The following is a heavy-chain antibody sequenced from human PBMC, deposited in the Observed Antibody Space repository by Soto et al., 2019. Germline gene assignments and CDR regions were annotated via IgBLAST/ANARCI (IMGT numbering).Heavy chain of an antibody. D-gene: IGHD4-17*01. CDR1: GGSISSGGYY. Sequence: QVQLQESGPGLVKPSQTLSLTCTVSGGSISSGGYYWSWIRQHPGKGLEWIGYIYYSGSTYYNPSLKSRVTIXXDXSXXQFSLKLSSVTAADTAVYYCARDRDYGDYYWYFDLWGRGTLVTVSS. V-gene: IGHV4-31*03. J-gene: IGHJ2*01. CDR2: IYYSGST. CDR3: ARDRDYGDYYWYFDL.